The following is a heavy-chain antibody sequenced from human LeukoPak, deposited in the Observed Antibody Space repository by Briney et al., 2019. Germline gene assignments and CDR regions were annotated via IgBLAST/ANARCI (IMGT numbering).Heavy chain of an antibody. J-gene: IGHJ4*02. Sequence: GGSLRLSCAASGIIISSNYMSWVRQAPGKGLEWVSVIYTIGSAYYADSVKGSLTISRDNSKNTLYLQMNSLRAEDTAVYYCARVVFPVTATPVLDHWGQGTLVTVSS. CDR3: ARVVFPVTATPVLDH. V-gene: IGHV3-66*01. CDR1: GIIISSNY. D-gene: IGHD2-15*01. CDR2: IYTIGSA.